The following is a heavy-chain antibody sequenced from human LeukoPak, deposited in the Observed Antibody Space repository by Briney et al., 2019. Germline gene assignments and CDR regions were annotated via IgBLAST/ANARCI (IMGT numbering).Heavy chain of an antibody. Sequence: SETLSLTCTVSGGSISSGSYYWSWIRQPAGKGLEWIGRIYTSGSTNYNPSLKSRVTIPVDTSKNQFSLKLSSVTAADTAVYYCAGVYYYYYMDVWGKGTTVTVSS. CDR1: GGSISSGSYY. CDR2: IYTSGST. CDR3: AGVYYYYYMDV. D-gene: IGHD2-8*01. V-gene: IGHV4-61*02. J-gene: IGHJ6*03.